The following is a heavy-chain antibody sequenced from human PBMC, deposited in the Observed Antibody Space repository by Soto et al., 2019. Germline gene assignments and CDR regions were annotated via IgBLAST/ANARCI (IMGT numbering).Heavy chain of an antibody. CDR2: IYYNGDT. Sequence: SETLSLTCTVSGGSIISGNYYWSWIRQPPGKGLQWIGYIYYNGDTYYNPSLKSRATISVDTAMNHFSLKLSSMTAAETAVYFCARGRFAYYYGLDVWGQGTTVTVSS. CDR3: ARGRFAYYYGLDV. CDR1: GGSIISGNYY. V-gene: IGHV4-30-4*01. J-gene: IGHJ6*02. D-gene: IGHD3-3*01.